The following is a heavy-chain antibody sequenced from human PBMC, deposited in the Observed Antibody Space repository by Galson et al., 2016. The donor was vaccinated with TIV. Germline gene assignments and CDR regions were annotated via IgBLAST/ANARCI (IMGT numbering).Heavy chain of an antibody. V-gene: IGHV1-18*01. J-gene: IGHJ4*02. CDR2: IGTYNGDR. CDR1: GYTFTNYG. CDR3: ARDVRGTWTDMDR. D-gene: IGHD2-2*03. Sequence: SVKVSCKASGYTFTNYGISWVRQAPGQGLEWMGWIGTYNGDRRYAQKFQDRVTMTTDTSTSTAYLEVRSLRSDDTAVYYCARDVRGTWTDMDRWGQATLVTVSS.